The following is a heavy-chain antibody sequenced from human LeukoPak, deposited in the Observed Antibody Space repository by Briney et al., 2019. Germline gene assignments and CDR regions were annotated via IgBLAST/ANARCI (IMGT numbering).Heavy chain of an antibody. Sequence: SETLSLTCAVYGGSFSGCYWSWIRQPPGKGLEWIGEINHSGSTNYNPSLKSRVTISVDTSKNQFSLKLSSVTAADTAVYYCAREQITIFGVAKYRFGYWGQGTLVTVSS. CDR1: GGSFSGCY. D-gene: IGHD3-3*01. CDR2: INHSGST. J-gene: IGHJ4*02. V-gene: IGHV4-34*01. CDR3: AREQITIFGVAKYRFGY.